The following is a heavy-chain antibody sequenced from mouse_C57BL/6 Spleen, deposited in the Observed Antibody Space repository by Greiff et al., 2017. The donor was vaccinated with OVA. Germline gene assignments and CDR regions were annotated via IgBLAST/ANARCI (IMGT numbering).Heavy chain of an antibody. V-gene: IGHV1-61*01. Sequence: QVQLQQPGAELVRPGSSVKLSCKASGYTFTSYWMDWVKRRPGQGLEWIGNIYPSDSETHYNQKFKDKATLTVDKSSSTAYMQLSSLTSADSAVXYCAREGELGGFDYWGQGTTLTVSS. D-gene: IGHD4-1*01. J-gene: IGHJ2*01. CDR1: GYTFTSYW. CDR3: AREGELGGFDY. CDR2: IYPSDSET.